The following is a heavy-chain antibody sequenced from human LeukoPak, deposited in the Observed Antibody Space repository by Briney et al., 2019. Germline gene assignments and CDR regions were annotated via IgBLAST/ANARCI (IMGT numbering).Heavy chain of an antibody. CDR3: AKGPGGSSGWFREFYFDY. CDR2: ISWNGGGI. V-gene: IGHV3-9*01. Sequence: GGSLRLSCEASGFTFNDYAMNWVRQAPGKGLEWVSGISWNGGGIGNGDSVKGRFTISRDNAKNSLYLQMNSLRAEDTALYYCAKGPGGSSGWFREFYFDYWGQGTLVTVSS. J-gene: IGHJ4*02. CDR1: GFTFNDYA. D-gene: IGHD6-19*01.